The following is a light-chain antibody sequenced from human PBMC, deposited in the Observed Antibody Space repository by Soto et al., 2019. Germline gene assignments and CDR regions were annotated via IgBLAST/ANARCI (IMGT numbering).Light chain of an antibody. CDR1: NSDVGDYSS. CDR2: DVT. V-gene: IGLV2-14*03. J-gene: IGLJ1*01. Sequence: QSVLTQPASVSGSPGQSITISCTGTNSDVGDYSSVSWYQQHPGKAPKLMIYDVTNRPSGVSDRFSGSKSGNTASLTISGLQAEDEADYYCSSYTSTSTQVFGTGTKVTVL. CDR3: SSYTSTSTQV.